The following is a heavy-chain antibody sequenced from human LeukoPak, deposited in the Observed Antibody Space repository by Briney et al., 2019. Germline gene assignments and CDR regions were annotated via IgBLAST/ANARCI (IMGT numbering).Heavy chain of an antibody. CDR1: GGSISSYY. V-gene: IGHV4-59*12. D-gene: IGHD2-8*01. CDR2: IYYSGST. J-gene: IGHJ4*02. Sequence: SETLSLTCTVSGGSISSYYWTWIRQPPGKGLEWIGYIYYSGSTSYNPSLKSRVTISVDTSKNQFSLNLTSVTAADTAVYFCSRENGAFSPFGYWGQGTLVTVPS. CDR3: SRENGAFSPFGY.